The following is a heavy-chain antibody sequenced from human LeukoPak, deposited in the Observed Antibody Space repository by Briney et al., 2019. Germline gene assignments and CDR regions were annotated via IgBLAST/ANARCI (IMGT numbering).Heavy chain of an antibody. V-gene: IGHV1-46*01. CDR2: INPSGGST. CDR1: GYTYTSYY. D-gene: IGHD2-8*01. J-gene: IGHJ4*02. CDR3: ASLAIGYCTNGVCYDY. Sequence: ASVKVSCKASGYTYTSYYMHWVRQAPGQGLEWMGIINPSGGSTSYAQKFQGRVTMTRDTSTSTVYMELSSLRSEDTAVYYCASLAIGYCTNGVCYDYWGQGTLVTASS.